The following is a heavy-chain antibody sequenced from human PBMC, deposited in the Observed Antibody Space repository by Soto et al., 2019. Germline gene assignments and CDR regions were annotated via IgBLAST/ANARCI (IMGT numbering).Heavy chain of an antibody. Sequence: ASVKVSCKASGYTFTSYAMHWVRQAPGQRLEWMGWINAGNGNTKYSQKLQGRVTITRDTSASTAYMELSSLRSEDTAVYYCARVPYPYCSGGSCYGDAFDIWGQGTMVTVSS. J-gene: IGHJ3*02. D-gene: IGHD2-15*01. CDR1: GYTFTSYA. V-gene: IGHV1-3*01. CDR3: ARVPYPYCSGGSCYGDAFDI. CDR2: INAGNGNT.